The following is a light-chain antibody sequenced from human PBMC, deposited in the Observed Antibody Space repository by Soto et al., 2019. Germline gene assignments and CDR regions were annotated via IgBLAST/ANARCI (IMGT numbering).Light chain of an antibody. CDR2: LAS. Sequence: DVVMTQSPVSLPVTPGESASISCRSSQNLLQSNGYNYVDWYLQKPGQSPQLLIYLASLRASGVPDRFSGSGSGTDFTLTISRVEADDVGVYYCMKAPQTPPYTFGQGTKVEIK. CDR1: QNLLQSNGYNY. V-gene: IGKV2-28*01. CDR3: MKAPQTPPYT. J-gene: IGKJ2*01.